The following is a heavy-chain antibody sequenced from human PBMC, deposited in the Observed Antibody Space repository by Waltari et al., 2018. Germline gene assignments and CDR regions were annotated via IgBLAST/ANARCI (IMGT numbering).Heavy chain of an antibody. CDR2: FIPVFGTT. V-gene: IGHV1-69*12. J-gene: IGHJ1*01. CDR3: ATQLNSSGYRAVVYFQH. D-gene: IGHD3-22*01. Sequence: QVQVLQSGAEVRKPGSSVRISCSTSGGSLRGYTFSWLRQAPGQRPEWMGVFIPVFGTTHYAQKFQGRVTITADESTSTAYMELSSLRSEDTAVYYCATQLNSSGYRAVVYFQHWGQGTLVTVSS. CDR1: GGSLRGYT.